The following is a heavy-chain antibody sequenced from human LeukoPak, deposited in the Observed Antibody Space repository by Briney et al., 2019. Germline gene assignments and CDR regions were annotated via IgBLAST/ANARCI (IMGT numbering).Heavy chain of an antibody. J-gene: IGHJ4*02. CDR3: ARAVKIAVAGMGYYFDY. D-gene: IGHD6-19*01. CDR1: GFTFSSNG. Sequence: PGGSLILSCVASGFTFSSNGMHWVRQAPGKELEWVAVIWYDGSNKYYADSVKSRFTISRDNSKNTLYLQMNSLRAEDTAVYYCARAVKIAVAGMGYYFDYWGQGTLVTVSS. CDR2: IWYDGSNK. V-gene: IGHV3-33*01.